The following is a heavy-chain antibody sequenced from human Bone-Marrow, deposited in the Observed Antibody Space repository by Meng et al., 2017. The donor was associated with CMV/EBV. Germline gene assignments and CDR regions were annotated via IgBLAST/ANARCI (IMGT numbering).Heavy chain of an antibody. Sequence: GESLKISCAASGFTLSSYGMHWVRQAPGKGLEWVAFIRYDGSNKYYADSVKGRFTISRDNSKNTLYLQMNSLRAEDTAVYYCAKDMKRITIFGVVITKYYYYYGMDVWGQGTTVTVSS. D-gene: IGHD3-3*01. V-gene: IGHV3-30*02. CDR2: IRYDGSNK. CDR1: GFTLSSYG. J-gene: IGHJ6*02. CDR3: AKDMKRITIFGVVITKYYYYYGMDV.